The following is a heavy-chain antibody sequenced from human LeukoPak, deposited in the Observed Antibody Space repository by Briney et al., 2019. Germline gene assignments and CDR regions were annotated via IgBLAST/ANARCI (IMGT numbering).Heavy chain of an antibody. CDR1: GYTFTSYD. D-gene: IGHD5-12*01. J-gene: IGHJ4*02. CDR3: AGGRSTGYPYYFGY. V-gene: IGHV1-8*03. CDR2: MNPNSGST. Sequence: ASVKVSCKASGYTFTSYDINWVRQATGQGLEWMGWMNPNSGSTGYAQKFQGRATITRNTSISTAYMELSGLRSEDTAVYYCAGGRSTGYPYYFGYWGQGTLVTVSS.